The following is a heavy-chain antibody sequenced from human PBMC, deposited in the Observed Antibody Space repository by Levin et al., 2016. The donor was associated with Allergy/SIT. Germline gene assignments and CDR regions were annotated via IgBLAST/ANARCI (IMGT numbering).Heavy chain of an antibody. J-gene: IGHJ3*02. Sequence: SETLSLTCAVYGGSFSGYYWSWIRQPPGKRLEWTGSINYSGSTYYNPSLKSRVTISVDTSKNQFSLKLSSVTAADTAVYYCARGVVLRFLEWLLSQTHDAFDIWGQGDNGHRLF. CDR2: INYSGST. V-gene: IGHV4-34*01. D-gene: IGHD3-3*01. CDR3: ARGVVLRFLEWLLSQTHDAFDI. CDR1: GGSFSGYY.